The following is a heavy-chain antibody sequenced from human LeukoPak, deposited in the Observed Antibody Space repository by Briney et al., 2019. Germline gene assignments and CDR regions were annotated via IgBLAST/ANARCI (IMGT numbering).Heavy chain of an antibody. CDR1: GFTFSNYE. J-gene: IGHJ6*03. D-gene: IGHD5-12*01. CDR2: ISNSGSTI. V-gene: IGHV3-48*03. Sequence: GGSLRLSCAASGFTFSNYEMNWVRQAPGKGLEWVSYISNSGSTIHYADSVKGRFTISRDNSKNTLYLQMNSLRAEDTAVYYCAKGSGYEHNYYYYYMDVWGKGTTVTISS. CDR3: AKGSGYEHNYYYYYMDV.